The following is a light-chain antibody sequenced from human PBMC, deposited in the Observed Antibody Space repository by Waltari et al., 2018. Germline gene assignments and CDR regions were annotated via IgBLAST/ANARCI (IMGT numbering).Light chain of an antibody. V-gene: IGKV1-33*01. CDR2: DTS. Sequence: DIQVTQSPSSLSASVGDRVTITCQASQDISNYLKWYQQKPGKAPKPLIYDTSHLQTGVPSRFSGTGGGTDFTFTISSLQPEDIATYYCQQYENFPVTFGQGTRLEIK. CDR1: QDISNY. J-gene: IGKJ5*01. CDR3: QQYENFPVT.